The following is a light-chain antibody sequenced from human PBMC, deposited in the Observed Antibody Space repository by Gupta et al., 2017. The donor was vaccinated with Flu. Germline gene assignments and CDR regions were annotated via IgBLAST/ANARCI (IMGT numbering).Light chain of an antibody. J-gene: IGKJ3*01. CDR3: HHRDYGHPLST. CDR1: QSVSGY. Sequence: TVSLSPGERDTLSCRAIQSVSGYLAWYEQKPGQPPRLLIYDASNRAKDITARFSGSGCGTDFTLTISSREPEDFAVYYCHHRDYGHPLSTFGHGTKVDIK. CDR2: DAS. V-gene: IGKV3-11*01.